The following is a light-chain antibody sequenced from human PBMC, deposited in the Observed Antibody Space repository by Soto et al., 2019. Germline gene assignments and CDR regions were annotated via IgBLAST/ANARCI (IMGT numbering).Light chain of an antibody. V-gene: IGKV1-39*01. Sequence: DIQMTQSPSSLSASVGDRVTITCRASQSINTYVNWFQQKPGKAPKLLIYAASSLQSGVPSRFSGSGSGTDFTLSISSLQPEDFATYYCQQSYSMPRTFGQGTKLEIK. J-gene: IGKJ2*02. CDR1: QSINTY. CDR3: QQSYSMPRT. CDR2: AAS.